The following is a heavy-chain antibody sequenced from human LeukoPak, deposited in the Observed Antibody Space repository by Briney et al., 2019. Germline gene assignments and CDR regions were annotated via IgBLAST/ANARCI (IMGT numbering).Heavy chain of an antibody. Sequence: SGRSLRLSCAASGFTFSSYAMHWVRQAPGKGLEWVAVISYDGSNKYYADSVKGRFTISRDNSKNTLYLQMNSLRAEDTAVYYCASDPSTIFGVVIILELDYWGQGTLVTVSS. V-gene: IGHV3-30*01. CDR3: ASDPSTIFGVVIILELDY. CDR2: ISYDGSNK. J-gene: IGHJ4*02. CDR1: GFTFSSYA. D-gene: IGHD3-3*01.